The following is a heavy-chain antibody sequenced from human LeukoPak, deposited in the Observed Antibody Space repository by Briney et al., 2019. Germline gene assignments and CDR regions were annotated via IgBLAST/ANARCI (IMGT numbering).Heavy chain of an antibody. Sequence: ASAKVSCKASGYTFTGYYMHWVRQAPGQGLEWVGWINPNSGGTNYAQKFQGRVTMTRDTSISTAYMELSRLRSDDTAVYYCARGAPRIVVVPAARGSWFDPWGQGTLVTVSS. CDR3: ARGAPRIVVVPAARGSWFDP. CDR1: GYTFTGYY. D-gene: IGHD2-2*01. V-gene: IGHV1-2*02. J-gene: IGHJ5*02. CDR2: INPNSGGT.